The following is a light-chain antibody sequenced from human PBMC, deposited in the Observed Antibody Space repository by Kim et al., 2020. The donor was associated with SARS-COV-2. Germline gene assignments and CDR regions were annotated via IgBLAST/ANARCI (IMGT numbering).Light chain of an antibody. CDR3: QQYYSTPYT. J-gene: IGKJ2*01. Sequence: DIVMTQSPDSLAVSLGERATINCKSSQSVLYSSNNKNYLAWYQKKPGQPPKLLIYWASTRESGVPDRFSGSGSGTDFTLTISSLQAEDVAVYYCQQYYSTPYTFGQGPKLEI. V-gene: IGKV4-1*01. CDR1: QSVLYSSNNKNY. CDR2: WAS.